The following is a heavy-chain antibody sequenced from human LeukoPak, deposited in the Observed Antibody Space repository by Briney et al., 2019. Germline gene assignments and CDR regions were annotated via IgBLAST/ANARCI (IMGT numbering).Heavy chain of an antibody. D-gene: IGHD2-15*01. Sequence: GGSLRLSCAASGSTFDDYAMHWVRQAPGKGLEWVSLISGDGGNTYYADSLKGRFTISRDNSKNSLYLQMNSLRTEDTALYYCAKVVLPVSKYNYYGLDVWGQGTSVTVS. V-gene: IGHV3-43*02. J-gene: IGHJ6*02. CDR1: GSTFDDYA. CDR3: AKVVLPVSKYNYYGLDV. CDR2: ISGDGGNT.